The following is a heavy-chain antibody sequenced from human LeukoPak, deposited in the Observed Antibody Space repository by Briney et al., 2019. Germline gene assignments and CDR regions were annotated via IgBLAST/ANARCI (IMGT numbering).Heavy chain of an antibody. Sequence: PGGSLRLSCAASGFTFSSYGMHWVRQAPGKGLEWVAVIWYDGSNKYYADSVKGRFTISRDNSKNTLYLHMNSLRAEDTAVYYCARDRRDGYNYLSDYWGQGTLVTVSS. CDR3: ARDRRDGYNYLSDY. V-gene: IGHV3-33*01. CDR2: IWYDGSNK. CDR1: GFTFSSYG. J-gene: IGHJ4*02. D-gene: IGHD5-24*01.